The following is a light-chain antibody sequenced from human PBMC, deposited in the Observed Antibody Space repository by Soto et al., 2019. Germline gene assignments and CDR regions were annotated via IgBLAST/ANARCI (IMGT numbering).Light chain of an antibody. V-gene: IGKV1-9*01. CDR1: QGINSY. J-gene: IGKJ1*01. CDR2: GAS. Sequence: DLHLTQSPSFLSASVGDRVTITCRASQGINSYLAWYQQKPGQAPKLLISGASTLQSGVPSRFSGSGSGTEFTLTISSLQPEDFTTYYCQQLENFPRTFGQGTKVEIK. CDR3: QQLENFPRT.